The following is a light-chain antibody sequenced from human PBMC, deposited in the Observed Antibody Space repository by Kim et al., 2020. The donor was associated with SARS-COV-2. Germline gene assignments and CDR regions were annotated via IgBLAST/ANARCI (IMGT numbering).Light chain of an antibody. J-gene: IGKJ4*01. V-gene: IGKV3-15*01. CDR3: QHYNDWPLT. Sequence: VSPGERATLSCRASQSISSNLAWYQRKPGQAPRLLIFGASTRVTGIPARFSGSGSGTEFTLSISSLQSEDFAIYYCQHYNDWPLTFGGGTKVDIK. CDR2: GAS. CDR1: QSISSN.